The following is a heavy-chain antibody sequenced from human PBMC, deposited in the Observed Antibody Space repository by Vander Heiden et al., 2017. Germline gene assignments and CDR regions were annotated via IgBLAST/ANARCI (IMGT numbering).Heavy chain of an antibody. V-gene: IGHV1-24*01. CDR1: GYTLPELS. J-gene: IGHJ5*02. D-gene: IGHD3-9*01. CDR2: FDPEDGET. CDR3: ATDRKGGISDWWFDP. Sequence: VQLVQSAAEVKKPGASVKVSCKVSGYTLPELSIHWLRQAPGKGLEWMGGFDPEDGETIDAQKVQGRVTMTEDTSTDTAYMELSRLRSENTAVYYGATDRKGGISDWWFDPWGQGTLVTVSS.